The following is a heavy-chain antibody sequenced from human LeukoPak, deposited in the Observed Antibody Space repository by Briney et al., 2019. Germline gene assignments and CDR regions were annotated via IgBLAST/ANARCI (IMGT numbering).Heavy chain of an antibody. Sequence: GGSLRLSCAASGFIVSDNYMSWVRQAPGKGLEWVSAISGSGGSTYYAGSVKGRFTISRDNSKNTLYLQMNSLRAEDTAVYYCAKDRNHGGRGYFDYWGQGTLVTVSS. CDR1: GFIVSDNY. CDR2: ISGSGGST. J-gene: IGHJ4*02. V-gene: IGHV3-23*01. D-gene: IGHD2-15*01. CDR3: AKDRNHGGRGYFDY.